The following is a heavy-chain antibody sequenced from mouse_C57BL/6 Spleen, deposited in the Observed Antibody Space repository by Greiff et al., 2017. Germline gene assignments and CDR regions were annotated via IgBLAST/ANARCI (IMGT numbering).Heavy chain of an antibody. CDR1: GFTFSDYG. V-gene: IGHV5-17*01. Sequence: EVKLMESGGGLVKPGGSLKLSCAASGFTFSDYGMHWVRQAPEKGLEWVAYISSGSSTIYYADTVQGRFTISRDNAKNTLFLQMTSLRSEDTAMYYCARGRPLSMDYWGQGTSVTVSS. CDR3: ARGRPLSMDY. CDR2: ISSGSSTI. J-gene: IGHJ4*01. D-gene: IGHD6-1*01.